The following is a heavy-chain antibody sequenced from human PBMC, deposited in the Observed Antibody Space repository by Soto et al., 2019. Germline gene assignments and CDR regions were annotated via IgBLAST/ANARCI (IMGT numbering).Heavy chain of an antibody. J-gene: IGHJ6*02. Sequence: PSETLSITCAVYGASFSGYYWSWIRQPPGKGLEWIGEINHSGSTNYNPSLKSRVTISVDTSKNQFSLKLSSVTAADTAVYYCAGAIAVAGTWIYYYYGMDVWGQGTTVTVSS. V-gene: IGHV4-34*01. CDR2: INHSGST. CDR3: AGAIAVAGTWIYYYYGMDV. D-gene: IGHD6-19*01. CDR1: GASFSGYY.